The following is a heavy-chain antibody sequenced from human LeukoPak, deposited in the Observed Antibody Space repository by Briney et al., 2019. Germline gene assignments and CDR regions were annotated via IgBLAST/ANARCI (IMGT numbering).Heavy chain of an antibody. CDR1: GFTFSDYY. V-gene: IGHV3-11*01. Sequence: PGGSLRLSRAASGFTFSDYYMSWIRQAPGKGLEWVSYISNSGSTIYYADSVKGRFTISRDNAKNSLYLQMNSLRAEDTAVYYCANLYCSSSSCSRGMGYYYYGMDVWGQGTTVTVSS. CDR3: ANLYCSSSSCSRGMGYYYYGMDV. D-gene: IGHD2-15*01. J-gene: IGHJ6*02. CDR2: ISNSGSTI.